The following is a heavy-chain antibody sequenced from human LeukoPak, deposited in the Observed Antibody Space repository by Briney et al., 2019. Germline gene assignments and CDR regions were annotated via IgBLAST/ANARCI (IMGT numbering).Heavy chain of an antibody. CDR1: GFTSSNYA. D-gene: IGHD6-19*01. J-gene: IGHJ4*02. Sequence: PGGSLRLSWAASGFTSSNYAMHSVRQAPGTGLEYVSAISSTGGYTYYADSVKGRFTISRDNSKDTLYLQMGSLRTEDMAVYYCARASSGWYDYWGQGTLVSVSS. CDR3: ARASSGWYDY. CDR2: ISSTGGYT. V-gene: IGHV3-64*02.